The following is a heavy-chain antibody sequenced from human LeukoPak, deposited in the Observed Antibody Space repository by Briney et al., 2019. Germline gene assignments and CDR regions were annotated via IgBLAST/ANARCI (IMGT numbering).Heavy chain of an antibody. Sequence: GGSLRLSCAASGFTFSTYSMNWVRQAPGEGLEWVSYISSSGSTIYYADSVKGRFTISRDNAKNSLYLQMNSLRAEDTAVYYCAELGITMIGGVWGKGTTVTISS. CDR1: GFTFSTYS. CDR3: AELGITMIGGV. V-gene: IGHV3-48*04. D-gene: IGHD3-10*02. CDR2: ISSSGSTI. J-gene: IGHJ6*04.